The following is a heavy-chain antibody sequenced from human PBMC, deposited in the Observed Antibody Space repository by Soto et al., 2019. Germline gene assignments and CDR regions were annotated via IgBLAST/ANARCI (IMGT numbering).Heavy chain of an antibody. CDR1: GGTFSSYA. D-gene: IGHD2-2*01. CDR3: ASDVVVVVPAAIGDYYYYGMDV. CDR2: IIPIFGTA. V-gene: IGHV1-69*13. J-gene: IGHJ6*02. Sequence: SVKVSCKASGGTFSSYAISWVRQAPGQGLEWMGGIIPIFGTANYAQKFQGRVTITADESTSTAYMELSSLRSEDTAVYYCASDVVVVVPAAIGDYYYYGMDVWGQGTTVTVSS.